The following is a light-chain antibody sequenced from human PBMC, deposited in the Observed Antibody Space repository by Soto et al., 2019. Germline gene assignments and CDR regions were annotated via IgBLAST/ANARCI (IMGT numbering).Light chain of an antibody. Sequence: DIQMTQSPSTLSASVGDRVTITCRARQSISSWLAWYQQKPGKAPKLLLYKASSLESGVPSRFSGSGSGTEFTLTISTLQPDDFAPYYCQQYNSYWTFGQGTKVEMK. V-gene: IGKV1-5*03. CDR1: QSISSW. CDR2: KAS. J-gene: IGKJ1*01. CDR3: QQYNSYWT.